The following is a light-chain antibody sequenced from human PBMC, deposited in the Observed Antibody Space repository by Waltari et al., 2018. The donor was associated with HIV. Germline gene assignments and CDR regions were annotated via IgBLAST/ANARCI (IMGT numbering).Light chain of an antibody. V-gene: IGKV3-20*01. Sequence: DIVFTQSPGTLSLSLGERATLSCRASQSVSSSFLSWYQQIPGQAPRLLISGTSSRATGIPDRFSGSGSGTDFTLTISRLEPEDFAVYYCQQYGSSPPYTFGQGTKLEIK. J-gene: IGKJ2*01. CDR2: GTS. CDR3: QQYGSSPPYT. CDR1: QSVSSSF.